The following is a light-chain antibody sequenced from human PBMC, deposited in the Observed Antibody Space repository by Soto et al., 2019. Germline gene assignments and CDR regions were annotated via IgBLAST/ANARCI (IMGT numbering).Light chain of an antibody. V-gene: IGKV3-20*01. CDR2: GAS. CDR3: QQYGSAPRT. Sequence: EIVLTQSPGTLSLSPGERATLSCRASQSVSSSYLAWYQQKPGQAPRLLIYGASSRATGIPDRFSGRGSGTVFTLTISRLEPEDFAVYYCQQYGSAPRTFGQGTKVEI. J-gene: IGKJ1*01. CDR1: QSVSSSY.